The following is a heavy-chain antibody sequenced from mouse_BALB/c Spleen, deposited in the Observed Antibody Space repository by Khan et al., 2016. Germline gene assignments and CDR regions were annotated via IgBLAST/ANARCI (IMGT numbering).Heavy chain of an antibody. V-gene: IGHV9-3-1*01. CDR3: ARYRYYYGSGRYFDV. J-gene: IGHJ1*01. CDR2: INTYSGES. Sequence: QIQLVQSGPELKKPGKTVKISCKASGYTFTNYGMNWVKQAPGKGLKWMGWINTYSGESTYADDFKGRFAFSLETSANTAYLKVNKRKNEDTATCFRARYRYYYGSGRYFDVWGAGTAVTVSS. CDR1: GYTFTNYG. D-gene: IGHD1-1*01.